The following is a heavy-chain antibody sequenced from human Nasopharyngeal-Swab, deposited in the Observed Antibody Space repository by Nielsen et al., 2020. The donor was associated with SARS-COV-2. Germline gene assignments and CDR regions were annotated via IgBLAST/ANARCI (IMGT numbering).Heavy chain of an antibody. CDR1: GGSISSGGYY. D-gene: IGHD1-26*01. CDR3: ARVTADSWGSYRDYFDY. CDR2: LYYSGST. Sequence: SETLSLTCTVSGGSISSGGYYWSWIRQHPGKGLEWIGFLYYSGSTYYNPSLKSRVTISVNTSKNQFSLKLNSVAAADTAVYYCARVTADSWGSYRDYFDYWGQGTLVTVSS. V-gene: IGHV4-31*03. J-gene: IGHJ4*02.